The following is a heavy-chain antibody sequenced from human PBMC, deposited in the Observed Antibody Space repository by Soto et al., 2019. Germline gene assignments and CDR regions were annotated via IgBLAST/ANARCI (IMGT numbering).Heavy chain of an antibody. Sequence: SETLSLTCTVSGGSISTYYWSWIRQPPGKGLEWIGYIYYSGTTKHNPSLKSRVIISVDTSRNQFSLKLSSVTAEDTAVYYCARGRYYYDNSGYYGLYYFDYWGQGALVTVSS. CDR2: IYYSGTT. J-gene: IGHJ4*02. CDR3: ARGRYYYDNSGYYGLYYFDY. CDR1: GGSISTYY. D-gene: IGHD3-22*01. V-gene: IGHV4-59*01.